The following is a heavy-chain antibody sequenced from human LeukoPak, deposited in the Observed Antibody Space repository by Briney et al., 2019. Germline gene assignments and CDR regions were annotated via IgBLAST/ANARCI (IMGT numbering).Heavy chain of an antibody. CDR2: IYTSGST. CDR1: GASISSYY. J-gene: IGHJ3*02. CDR3: ASGAVVDAFDI. V-gene: IGHV4-4*07. D-gene: IGHD4-23*01. Sequence: SETLSLTCTVSGASISSYYWSWIRQPAGKGLEWIGRIYTSGSTNYNPSLKSRVTMSADTSKNQFSLKLSSVTAADTAVYFCASGAVVDAFDIWGQGTTVTVSS.